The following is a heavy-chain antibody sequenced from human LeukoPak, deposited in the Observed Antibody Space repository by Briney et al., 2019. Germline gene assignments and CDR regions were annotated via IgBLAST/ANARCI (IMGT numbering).Heavy chain of an antibody. D-gene: IGHD1-1*01. J-gene: IGHJ5*02. CDR3: ARDRDATEGQGTGWFDP. CDR2: INPSGGST. V-gene: IGHV1-46*01. CDR1: GYTFTSYY. Sequence: EASVKVSCKASGYTFTSYYMHWVRQAPGQGLEWMGIINPSGGSTSYAQKFQGRVTMTRDTSTSTVYMELSSLRSEDTAVYYCARDRDATEGQGTGWFDPWGQGTLVTVSS.